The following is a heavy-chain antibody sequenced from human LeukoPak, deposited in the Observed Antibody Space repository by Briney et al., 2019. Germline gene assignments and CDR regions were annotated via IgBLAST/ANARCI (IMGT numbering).Heavy chain of an antibody. CDR1: GFTFSNFA. V-gene: IGHV3-66*01. D-gene: IGHD5-12*01. CDR2: IYSGGTT. Sequence: GGSLRLSCTASGFTFSNFAMSWVRQAPGKGLEWVSVIYSGGTTYYADSVKGRFSISRDNSKNTLYLQMNSLRAEDTAVYYCARYDYGRSGFDYWGQGTLVTVSS. J-gene: IGHJ4*02. CDR3: ARYDYGRSGFDY.